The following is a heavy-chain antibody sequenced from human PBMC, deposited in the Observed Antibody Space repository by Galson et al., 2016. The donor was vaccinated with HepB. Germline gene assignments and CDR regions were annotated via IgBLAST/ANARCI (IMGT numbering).Heavy chain of an antibody. CDR2: DSVHGGRQ. CDR3: AKRHEYCPPVGCSVDY. J-gene: IGHJ4*02. V-gene: IGHV3-30*18. CDR1: GFTFNKYG. D-gene: IGHD2/OR15-2a*01. Sequence: LRLSCAASGFTFNKYGMHWVRQAPGKGLEWVAADSVHGGRQWYADSVKGRFTISRDNPNNMLFLQMSSLRADDTAVYYCAKRHEYCPPVGCSVDYWGQGTLVSVSS.